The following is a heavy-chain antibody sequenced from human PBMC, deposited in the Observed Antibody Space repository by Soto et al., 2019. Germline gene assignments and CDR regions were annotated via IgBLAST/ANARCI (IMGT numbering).Heavy chain of an antibody. D-gene: IGHD3-3*01. CDR1: GYTFTGYY. Sequence: GASVKVSCKASGYTFTGYYMYWVRQAPGQGLEWMGWINPNSGGTNYAQKFQGWVTMTRDTSISTAYMELSRLRSDDTAVYYCARVKYYDFWSGYYEGNYGMDVWGQGTMVTVSS. CDR2: INPNSGGT. J-gene: IGHJ6*02. CDR3: ARVKYYDFWSGYYEGNYGMDV. V-gene: IGHV1-2*04.